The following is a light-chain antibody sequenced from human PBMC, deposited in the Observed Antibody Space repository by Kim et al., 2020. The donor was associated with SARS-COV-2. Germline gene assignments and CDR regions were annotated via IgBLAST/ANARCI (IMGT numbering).Light chain of an antibody. CDR3: QQYDNWSPLT. V-gene: IGKV3-15*01. J-gene: IGKJ4*01. CDR2: DAS. CDR1: QSISTY. Sequence: EIVMTQSPATLSVSPGERATLSCRASQSISTYLAWYQQKPGQAPRLLIHDASTRATDIPARFTGSGSGTEFTLTISSLESEDFAVYYCQQYDNWSPLTFGGGTKVDSK.